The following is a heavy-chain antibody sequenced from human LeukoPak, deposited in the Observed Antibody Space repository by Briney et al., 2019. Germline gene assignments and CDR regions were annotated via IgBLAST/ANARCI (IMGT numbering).Heavy chain of an antibody. CDR1: GFTFSSYG. D-gene: IGHD3-10*01. J-gene: IGHJ4*02. Sequence: GGSLRLSCAASGFTFSSYGMHWVRQAPGKGLEWVAVISYDGSNKYYADSVKGRFTISRDNSKNTLYLQMNSLRAEDTAVYYCAKGTYGSGGGYYFDYWGQGTLVTVSS. V-gene: IGHV3-30*18. CDR3: AKGTYGSGGGYYFDY. CDR2: ISYDGSNK.